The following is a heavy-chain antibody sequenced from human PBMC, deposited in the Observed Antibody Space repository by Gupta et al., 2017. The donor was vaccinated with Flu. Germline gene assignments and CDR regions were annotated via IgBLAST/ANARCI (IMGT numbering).Heavy chain of an antibody. Sequence: EWVSGITFNSGTVAYADSVKGRFTISRDNAKHSLYLQMNSLRAEDTALYYCAKDEYGKTDYDLLIGHYRFDYWGQGTLVTVSS. V-gene: IGHV3-9*01. CDR3: AKDEYGKTDYDLLIGHYRFDY. J-gene: IGHJ4*02. CDR2: ITFNSGTV. D-gene: IGHD3-9*01.